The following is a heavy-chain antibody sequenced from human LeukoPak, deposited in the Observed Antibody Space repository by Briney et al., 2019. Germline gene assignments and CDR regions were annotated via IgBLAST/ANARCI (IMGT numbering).Heavy chain of an antibody. D-gene: IGHD3-3*01. CDR2: ISAYNDNT. CDR3: ARVPVEYDFWSGYLFYYYYYMDV. Sequence: GASVKVSFKASGYTLTRYGISWVRQAPRQALEWMGWISAYNDNTNYAQKLQGRVTMTTDTSTSTAYMELRSLRSDDTAVYYCARVPVEYDFWSGYLFYYYYYMDVWGKGTTVTVSS. CDR1: GYTLTRYG. V-gene: IGHV1-18*01. J-gene: IGHJ6*03.